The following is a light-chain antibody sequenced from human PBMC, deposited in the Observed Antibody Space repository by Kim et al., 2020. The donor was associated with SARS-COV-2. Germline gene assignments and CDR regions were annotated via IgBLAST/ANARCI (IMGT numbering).Light chain of an antibody. CDR1: SSDVGNYNL. J-gene: IGLJ2*01. V-gene: IGLV2-23*02. CDR3: CSYAGSSTVV. CDR2: EVT. Sequence: QSFTISCTGTSSDVGNYNLVSGYQQHPDKAPKLMIYEVTKRPSGVSNRFSGSKSGNTASLTISGLQAEDEADYYCCSYAGSSTVVFGGGTQLTVL.